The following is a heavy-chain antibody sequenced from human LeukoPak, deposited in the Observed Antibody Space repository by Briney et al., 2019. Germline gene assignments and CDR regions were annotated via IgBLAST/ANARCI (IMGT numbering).Heavy chain of an antibody. CDR2: ISGNGDNT. Sequence: AGGSLRLSCAVAGFTFDEDSMHWVRHAAGRGRGWVSGISGNGDNTYYADSVKGRSSISRDNSKNTLYLQMDSLRAEDTAVYHCAKTNGYYDYWGRGTLVTVSS. J-gene: IGHJ4*02. D-gene: IGHD3-22*01. V-gene: IGHV3-23*01. CDR3: AKTNGYYDY. CDR1: GFTFDEDS.